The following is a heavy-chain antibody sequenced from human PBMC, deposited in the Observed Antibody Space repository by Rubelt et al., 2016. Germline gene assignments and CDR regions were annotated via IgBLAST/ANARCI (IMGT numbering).Heavy chain of an antibody. V-gene: IGHV3-7*01. Sequence: AASGFTFSSYWMSWVRQAPGKGLEWVANIKQDGSEKYYADSVKGRFTISRDNSKNTLYLQMNSLSAEDTAVYYCAREGDTAMGALDYWGQGTLVTVSS. CDR1: GFTFSSYW. CDR2: IKQDGSEK. CDR3: AREGDTAMGALDY. D-gene: IGHD5-18*01. J-gene: IGHJ4*02.